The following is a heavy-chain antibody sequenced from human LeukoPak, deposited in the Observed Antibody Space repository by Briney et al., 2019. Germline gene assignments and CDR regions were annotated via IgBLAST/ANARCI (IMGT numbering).Heavy chain of an antibody. V-gene: IGHV4-4*01. D-gene: IGHD3-10*01. CDR2: VHHGGST. Sequence: PSETLSLTCAVSGGSISSTNWWSWVRQPPGKGLEWIGQVHHGGSTNYNPSLKSRVTISVDQSKNQISLKLSSMTAADTAVYCCWTTWFGKYGMDVWGKGTTVTVSS. CDR1: GGSISSTNW. J-gene: IGHJ6*04. CDR3: WTTWFGKYGMDV.